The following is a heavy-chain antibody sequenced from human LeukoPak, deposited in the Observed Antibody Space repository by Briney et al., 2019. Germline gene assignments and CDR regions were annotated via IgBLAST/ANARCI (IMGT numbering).Heavy chain of an antibody. CDR3: AREPITMVRGVTNYYYYMDV. J-gene: IGHJ6*03. D-gene: IGHD3-10*01. CDR1: GGTFGSYA. CDR2: IIPIFGTA. Sequence: SVKVSCKASGGTFGSYAISWVRQAPGQGLEWMGRIIPIFGTANYAQKFQGRVTITTDESTSTAYMELSSLRSEDTAVYYCAREPITMVRGVTNYYYYMDVWGKGTTVTVSS. V-gene: IGHV1-69*05.